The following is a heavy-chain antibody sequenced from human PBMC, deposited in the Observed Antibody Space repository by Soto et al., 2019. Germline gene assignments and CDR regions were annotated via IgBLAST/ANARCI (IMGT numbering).Heavy chain of an antibody. V-gene: IGHV4-4*02. D-gene: IGHD3-10*01. Sequence: SETLSLTCAVSGGSISSSNRWLRVRQHPGKGLEWIGEIYHSGSTNYNPSLKSRVTISVDKSKNQFSLKLSSVTAADTAVYYCARDSYYYGSGTYGMDVWGQGTTVTVSS. CDR2: IYHSGST. J-gene: IGHJ6*02. CDR3: ARDSYYYGSGTYGMDV. CDR1: GGSISSSNR.